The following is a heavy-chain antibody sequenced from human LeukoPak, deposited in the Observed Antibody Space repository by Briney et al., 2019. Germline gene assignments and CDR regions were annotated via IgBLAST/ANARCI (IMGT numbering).Heavy chain of an antibody. CDR1: GFTFSSYA. D-gene: IGHD2-15*01. J-gene: IGHJ4*02. V-gene: IGHV3-23*01. CDR3: AREPAGYCSGGSCYSPYYFDY. CDR2: ISGSGGST. Sequence: GGSLRLSCAASGFTFSSYAMSWVRQAPGKRLEWVSAISGSGGSTYYADSVKGRFTISRDDSKNTLYLQMNSLRAEDTAVYYCAREPAGYCSGGSCYSPYYFDYWGQGTLVTVSS.